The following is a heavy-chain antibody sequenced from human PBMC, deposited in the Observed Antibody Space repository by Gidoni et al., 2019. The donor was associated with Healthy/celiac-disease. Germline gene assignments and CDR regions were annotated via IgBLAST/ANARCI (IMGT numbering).Heavy chain of an antibody. CDR3: AKDIWQLGWDRGGGFDY. D-gene: IGHD6-6*01. J-gene: IGHJ4*02. V-gene: IGHV3-9*01. Sequence: EVQLVESGGGLVQPGRSLSLSCAASGFTFDDYAMHWVRQAPGKGLEWVSGISWNSGSIGYADSVKGRFTISRDNAKNSLYLQMNSLRAEDTALYYCAKDIWQLGWDRGGGFDYWGQGTLVTVSS. CDR1: GFTFDDYA. CDR2: ISWNSGSI.